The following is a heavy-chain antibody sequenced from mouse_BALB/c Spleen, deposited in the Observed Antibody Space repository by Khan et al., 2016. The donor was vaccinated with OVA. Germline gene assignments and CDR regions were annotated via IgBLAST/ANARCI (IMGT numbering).Heavy chain of an antibody. CDR3: ARENYLGRNCYAMDY. J-gene: IGHJ4*01. V-gene: IGHV1S41*01. CDR2: IGPGSNNA. Sequence: DLVKPGASVKLSCKASGYTFTSYWINWMKQRPGQGLEWIGRIGPGSNNASYSDMFKGKVTLSLDTSSNTAYFQLNSLSSEDTAVYYCARENYLGRNCYAMDYWGQGTSVTVSA. D-gene: IGHD1-1*01. CDR1: GYTFTSYW.